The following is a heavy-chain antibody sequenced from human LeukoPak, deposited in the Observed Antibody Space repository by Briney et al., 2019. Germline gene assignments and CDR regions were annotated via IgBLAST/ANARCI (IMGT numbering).Heavy chain of an antibody. J-gene: IGHJ4*02. CDR1: GGSFSGYY. CDR3: ARTRGRTYRNFDY. D-gene: IGHD5-18*01. CDR2: INHSGST. Sequence: PSETLSLTCAVYGGSFSGYYWSWIRQPPGKGLEWIGEINHSGSTNYNPSLKSRVTISVDTSKNQFSLKLSSVTAADTAVYYCARTRGRTYRNFDYWGQGTLVTVSS. V-gene: IGHV4-34*01.